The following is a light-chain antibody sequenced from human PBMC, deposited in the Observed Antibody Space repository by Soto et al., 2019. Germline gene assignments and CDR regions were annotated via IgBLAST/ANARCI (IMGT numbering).Light chain of an antibody. CDR1: QSISSY. CDR3: QHSYSTPYT. J-gene: IGKJ2*01. CDR2: AAS. Sequence: DIQMTQSPSSLSASVGDRVTITCRASQSISSYLNWYQQKPVKAPKLLIYAASSLQSVVPSMFSGSGSGTDFTLTISSLQPEDFATYYCQHSYSTPYTVGHLTKLEIK. V-gene: IGKV1-39*01.